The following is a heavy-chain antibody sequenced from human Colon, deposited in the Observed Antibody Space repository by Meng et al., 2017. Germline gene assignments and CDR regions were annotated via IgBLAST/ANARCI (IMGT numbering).Heavy chain of an antibody. J-gene: IGHJ3*02. CDR1: GGTFSSYA. CDR3: ASYYGSGSLVIDAFDI. CDR2: IIPIFGTA. D-gene: IGHD3-10*01. V-gene: IGHV1-69*05. Sequence: SSVKASCKASGGTFSSYAISWVRQAPGQGLEWMGGIIPIFGTANYAQKFQGRVTITTDESTSTAYMELSSLRSEDTAVYYCASYYGSGSLVIDAFDIWGQGTMVTVSS.